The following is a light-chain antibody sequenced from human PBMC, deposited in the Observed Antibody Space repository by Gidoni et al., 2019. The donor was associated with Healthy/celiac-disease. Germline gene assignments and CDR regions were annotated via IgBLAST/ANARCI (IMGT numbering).Light chain of an antibody. CDR1: QSISSW. V-gene: IGKV1-5*03. J-gene: IGKJ2*01. CDR3: QQYNSYPYT. CDR2: KAS. Sequence: DLQMTQSPSTLSASVGDRVTITCRASQSISSWLAWYQQKPGKATKLLIYKASSLESGVPSRFSGSGSGTEFTLTISSLQPDDFATYYCQQYNSYPYTFGQXPKLEIK.